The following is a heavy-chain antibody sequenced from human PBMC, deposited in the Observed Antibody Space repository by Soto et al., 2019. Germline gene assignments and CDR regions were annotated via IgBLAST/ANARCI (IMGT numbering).Heavy chain of an antibody. Sequence: EVQLLESGGGLVQPGGSLRLSCAASGFTFSSYAMSWVRQAPGKGLEWVSVISGSGGSTYYADSVKGRFTISRDNXXXXXXXXXXXXXXXXXXXXXXXXXSIVVVPAAGDFDYWGQGTLVTVSS. CDR3: XXXSIVVVPAAGDFDY. CDR1: GFTFSSYA. V-gene: IGHV3-23*01. CDR2: ISGSGGST. D-gene: IGHD2-2*01. J-gene: IGHJ4*02.